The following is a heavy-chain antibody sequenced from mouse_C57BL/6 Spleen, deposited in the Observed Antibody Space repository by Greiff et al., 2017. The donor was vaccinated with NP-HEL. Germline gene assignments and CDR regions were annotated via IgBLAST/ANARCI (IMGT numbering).Heavy chain of an antibody. Sequence: QVHVKQSGAELVRPGSSVKLSCKASGYTFTSYWMDWVKQRPGQGLEWIGNIYPSDSETHYNQKFKDKATLTVDKSSSTAYMQLSSLTSEDSAVYYCAREGRLRRDYAMDYWGQGTSVTVSS. CDR1: GYTFTSYW. D-gene: IGHD2-2*01. J-gene: IGHJ4*01. CDR2: IYPSDSET. V-gene: IGHV1-61*01. CDR3: AREGRLRRDYAMDY.